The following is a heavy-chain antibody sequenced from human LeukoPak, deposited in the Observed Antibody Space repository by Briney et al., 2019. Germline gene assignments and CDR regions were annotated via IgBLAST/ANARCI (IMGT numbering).Heavy chain of an antibody. J-gene: IGHJ5*02. V-gene: IGHV1-18*01. CDR2: ISAYNGNT. CDR1: GYTFTSYG. D-gene: IGHD1-26*01. Sequence: ASVKVSCKASGYTFTSYGISWVRQAPGQGLEWMGWISAYNGNTNYAQKLQGRVTMTTDTSTSTAYMELRSLRSDDTAVYYRARDLVGATRGRWFDPWGQGTLVTVSS. CDR3: ARDLVGATRGRWFDP.